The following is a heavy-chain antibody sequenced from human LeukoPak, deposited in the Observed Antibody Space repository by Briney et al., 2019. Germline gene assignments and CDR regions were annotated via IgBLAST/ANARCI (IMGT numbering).Heavy chain of an antibody. CDR1: GFTFSSYS. CDR2: ISSSSSYI. V-gene: IGHV3-21*01. Sequence: TGGSLRLSCAASGFTFSSYSMNWVRQAPGKGLEWVSSISSSSSYIYYADSVKGRFTISRDSAKNSLYLQLNSLRVEDTAVYYCARGHYDIFSGGWFDPWGQGTLVTVSS. J-gene: IGHJ5*02. D-gene: IGHD3-9*01. CDR3: ARGHYDIFSGGWFDP.